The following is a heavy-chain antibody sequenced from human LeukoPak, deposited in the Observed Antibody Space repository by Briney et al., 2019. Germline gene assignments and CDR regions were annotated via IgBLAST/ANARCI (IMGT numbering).Heavy chain of an antibody. D-gene: IGHD3-3*01. V-gene: IGHV4-38-2*01. Sequence: SETLSLTCAVSGYSISSGYYWGWIRQPPGKGLEWIGSIYHSGSTYYNPSLKSRVTISVDTSKNQFSLRLSSVTAVDTAVYYCARQGVLRFLEWLSDFDYWGQGTLVTVSS. J-gene: IGHJ4*02. CDR2: IYHSGST. CDR1: GYSISSGYY. CDR3: ARQGVLRFLEWLSDFDY.